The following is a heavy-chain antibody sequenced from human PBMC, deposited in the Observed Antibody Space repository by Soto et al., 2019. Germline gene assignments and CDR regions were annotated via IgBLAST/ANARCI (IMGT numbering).Heavy chain of an antibody. CDR2: IYSSGST. D-gene: IGHD3-16*01. J-gene: IGHJ6*02. CDR1: GGSVSGASISSTDYY. Sequence: QVQLQESGPGLVKPSQTLSLTCTVSGGSVSGASISSTDYYWSWIRQPPGKGLEWIGYIYSSGSTYYNPSLMGRVTISVDTSKNQFSLKLSSLTAADTAVYYCARAGDRPNYHSYYGMDVWGQGTTVTVSS. CDR3: ARAGDRPNYHSYYGMDV. V-gene: IGHV4-30-4*01.